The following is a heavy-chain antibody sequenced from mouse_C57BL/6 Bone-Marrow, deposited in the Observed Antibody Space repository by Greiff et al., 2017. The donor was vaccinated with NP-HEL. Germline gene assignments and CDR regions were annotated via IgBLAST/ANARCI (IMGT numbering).Heavy chain of an antibody. Sequence: VHVKQSGAELVRPGASVKLSCTASGFNIKDDYMHWVKQRPEQGLEWIGWIDPANGDTEYASKFQGKATITADTSSNTAYLQLSSLTSEDTAVYYCVSSYFDYWGQGTTLTVSS. J-gene: IGHJ2*01. CDR3: VSSYFDY. CDR2: IDPANGDT. V-gene: IGHV14-4*01. CDR1: GFNIKDDY. D-gene: IGHD1-1*01.